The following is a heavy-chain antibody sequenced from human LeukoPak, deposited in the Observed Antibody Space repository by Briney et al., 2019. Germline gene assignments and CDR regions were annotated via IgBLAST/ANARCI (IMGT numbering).Heavy chain of an antibody. CDR3: ARSTTVPANFDY. J-gene: IGHJ4*02. D-gene: IGHD1-1*01. CDR2: ISYDGSNK. Sequence: PGGSLRLSCAASGFTFSSYAMHWVRQAPGEGLEWVAVISYDGSNKYYADSVKGRFTISRDNSKNTPYLQMNSLRAEDTAVYYCARSTTVPANFDYWGQGTLVTVSS. CDR1: GFTFSSYA. V-gene: IGHV3-30-3*01.